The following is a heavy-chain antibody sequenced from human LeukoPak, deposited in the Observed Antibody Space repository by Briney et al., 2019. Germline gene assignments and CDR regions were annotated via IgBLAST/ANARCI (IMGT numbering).Heavy chain of an antibody. J-gene: IGHJ4*02. CDR3: AKDSRHSSNFGFYFEY. Sequence: PGGSLRLSCAASGFTFSSFAMSWVRQAPGKGLEWVASVGGSGGSTNYADSVKGRFTISRDSSNNMVYLQMNSLRAEDTATYYCAKDSRHSSNFGFYFEYWGQETLVTVSS. V-gene: IGHV3-23*01. D-gene: IGHD6-13*01. CDR2: VGGSGGST. CDR1: GFTFSSFA.